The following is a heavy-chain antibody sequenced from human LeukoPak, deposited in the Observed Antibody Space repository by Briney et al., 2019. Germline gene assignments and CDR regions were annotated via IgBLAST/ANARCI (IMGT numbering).Heavy chain of an antibody. CDR2: TSNDGSDK. Sequence: PGGSLRPSCAASGFTFSSYGMHWVRQAPGKGLEWVAVTSNDGSDKFYADSVKGRFTISRDNSKNTLYLQMNSLRAEDTAVYYCAKVAATLFGFFDYWGQGTLVTVSS. CDR1: GFTFSSYG. J-gene: IGHJ4*02. V-gene: IGHV3-30*18. D-gene: IGHD3-10*02. CDR3: AKVAATLFGFFDY.